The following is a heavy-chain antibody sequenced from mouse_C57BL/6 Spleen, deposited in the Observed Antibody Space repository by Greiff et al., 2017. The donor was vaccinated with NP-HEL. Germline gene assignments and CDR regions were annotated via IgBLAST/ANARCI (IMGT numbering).Heavy chain of an antibody. CDR2: IDPSDSET. D-gene: IGHD2-1*01. CDR1: GYTFTSYW. V-gene: IGHV1-52*01. J-gene: IGHJ4*01. Sequence: QVQLQQPGAELVRPGSSVKLSCKASGYTFTSYWMHWVKQRPIQGLEWIGNIDPSDSETHYNQKFKDKATLTVDKSSSTAYMQLSSLTSEDSAVYYCAGGNPYAMDYWGQGTSVTVSS. CDR3: AGGNPYAMDY.